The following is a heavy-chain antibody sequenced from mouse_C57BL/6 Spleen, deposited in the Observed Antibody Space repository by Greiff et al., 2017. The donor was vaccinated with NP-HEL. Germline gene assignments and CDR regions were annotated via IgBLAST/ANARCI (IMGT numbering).Heavy chain of an antibody. Sequence: LQESGAELVKPGASVKLSCKASGYTFTSYWMHWVKQRPGQGLEWIGMIHPNSGSTNYNETFKSKATLTVDKSSSTAYMQLSSLTSEDSAVYYCARERYYGSSLYYYAMDYWGQGTSVTVSS. D-gene: IGHD1-1*01. CDR3: ARERYYGSSLYYYAMDY. CDR2: IHPNSGST. J-gene: IGHJ4*01. CDR1: GYTFTSYW. V-gene: IGHV1-64*01.